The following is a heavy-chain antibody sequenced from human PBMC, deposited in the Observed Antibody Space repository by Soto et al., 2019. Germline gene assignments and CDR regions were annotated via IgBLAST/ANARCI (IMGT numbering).Heavy chain of an antibody. CDR3: SRRYCSATSCLNWFDP. CDR2: IYHNENT. Sequence: SETLSLTCSVSGGSINSDDFYWSWIRQSPGRGLEWMGYIYHNENTYYNPSLGSRIAISIDTSKNKFSLRLSSVTAADTAVYYCSRRYCSATSCLNWFDPWGQGTLVTVSS. D-gene: IGHD2-15*01. J-gene: IGHJ5*02. CDR1: GGSINSDDFY. V-gene: IGHV4-30-4*01.